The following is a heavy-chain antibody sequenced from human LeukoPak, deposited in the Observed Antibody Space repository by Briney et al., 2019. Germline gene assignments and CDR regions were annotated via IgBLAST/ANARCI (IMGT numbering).Heavy chain of an antibody. CDR1: GYTFTGYY. D-gene: IGHD6-13*01. J-gene: IGHJ6*02. CDR3: ARAGIAAAEDYYYYGMDV. V-gene: IGHV1-2*02. CDR2: INPNSGGT. Sequence: ASVKVSCKASGYTFTGYYMHWVQQAPGQGLEWMGWINPNSGGTNYAQKLQGRVTMTTDTSTSTAYMVLRSLRSDDTAVYYCARAGIAAAEDYYYYGMDVWGQGTTVTVSS.